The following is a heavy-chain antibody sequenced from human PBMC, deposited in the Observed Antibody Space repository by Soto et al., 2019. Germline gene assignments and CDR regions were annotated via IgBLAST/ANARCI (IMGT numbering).Heavy chain of an antibody. CDR1: GFTFSSYA. D-gene: IGHD3-22*01. V-gene: IGHV3-30-3*01. CDR3: ALGDSSGYYYVY. CDR2: ISYDGSNK. Sequence: QVQLVESGGGVVQPGRSLRLSCAASGFTFSSYAMHWVRQAPGKGLEWVAVISYDGSNKYYADSVKGRFTISRDNSKNTLYLQMNSLRAEDTAVYYCALGDSSGYYYVYWGQGTLVTVSS. J-gene: IGHJ4*02.